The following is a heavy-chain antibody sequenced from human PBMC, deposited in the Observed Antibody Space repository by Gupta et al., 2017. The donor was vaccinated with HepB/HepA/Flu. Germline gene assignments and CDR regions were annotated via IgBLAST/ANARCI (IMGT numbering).Heavy chain of an antibody. D-gene: IGHD3-22*01. V-gene: IGHV2-5*02. CDR3: ARWDSSGSHYFFDY. CDR2: IYWDDDK. CDR1: GFSLSTSGVG. J-gene: IGHJ4*02. Sequence: QITLKESGPTLVKPTQTLTLTCTFSGFSLSTSGVGVGWIRQPPGKALEWLALIYWDDDKRYSPSLKSRLAISQDTSKYPVVLPLTTMDPVDTATYYCARWDSSGSHYFFDYWGQGTLVTVSS.